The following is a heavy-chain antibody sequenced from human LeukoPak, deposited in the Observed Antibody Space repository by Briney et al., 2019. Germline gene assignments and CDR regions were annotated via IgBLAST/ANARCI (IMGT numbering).Heavy chain of an antibody. J-gene: IGHJ5*02. CDR1: GFTFSSYW. CDR3: ARDGDFWSGPKNWFDP. Sequence: GGSLRLSCAASGFTFSSYWMHWVRQAPGKGLVWVSRINTDGSSTSYADSVKGRFTISRDNAKNTLYLQMNSLRAEDTAVYYCARDGDFWSGPKNWFDPWGQGTLVTVSS. CDR2: INTDGSST. D-gene: IGHD3-3*01. V-gene: IGHV3-74*01.